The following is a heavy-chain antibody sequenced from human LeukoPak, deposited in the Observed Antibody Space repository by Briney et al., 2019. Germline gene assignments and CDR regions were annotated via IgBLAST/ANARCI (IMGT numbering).Heavy chain of an antibody. V-gene: IGHV3-30*03. D-gene: IGHD2-2*03. CDR3: ARGMDIVVVEDY. CDR1: GFTFSTFG. Sequence: PGGSLGLSCAASGFTFSTFGMHWVRQAPGKGLEWVAVISYDGVNKNYADSVKGRFSMSRDNSKNTLYLEMNSLRAEDTAVYYCARGMDIVVVEDYWGQGTLVTVSS. J-gene: IGHJ4*02. CDR2: ISYDGVNK.